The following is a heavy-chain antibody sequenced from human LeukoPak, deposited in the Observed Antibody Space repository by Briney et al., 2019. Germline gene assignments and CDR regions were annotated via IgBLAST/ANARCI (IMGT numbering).Heavy chain of an antibody. Sequence: GGSLRLSCAASGFTFSSYWMHWVRQAPGKGLEWVSSISSSSSYIYYADSVKGRFTISRDNAKNSLYLQMNSLRAEDTAVYYCARDSNSYYYYYMDVWGKGTTVTVSS. CDR2: ISSSSSYI. V-gene: IGHV3-21*01. CDR1: GFTFSSYW. J-gene: IGHJ6*03. CDR3: ARDSNSYYYYYMDV. D-gene: IGHD1-7*01.